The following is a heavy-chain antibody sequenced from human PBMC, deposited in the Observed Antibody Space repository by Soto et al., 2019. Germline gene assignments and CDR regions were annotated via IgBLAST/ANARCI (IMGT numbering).Heavy chain of an antibody. Sequence: PGGSLRLSCAASGFTVSSNYMSWVRQAPGKGLEWVSVIYSGGSTDYADSVKGRFTISRDNSKNTLYLQMNSLRAEDTAVYYCAKDWGSGWFRSYFDSWGQGALVTVSS. CDR1: GFTVSSNY. CDR3: AKDWGSGWFRSYFDS. D-gene: IGHD6-19*01. CDR2: IYSGGST. J-gene: IGHJ4*02. V-gene: IGHV3-53*01.